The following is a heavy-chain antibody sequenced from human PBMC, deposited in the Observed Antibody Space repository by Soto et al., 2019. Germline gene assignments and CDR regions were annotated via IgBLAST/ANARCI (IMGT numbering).Heavy chain of an antibody. CDR3: ARGDCSSTSCYGGVFDY. CDR1: GFTFSSNS. CDR2: ISSSNTI. J-gene: IGHJ4*02. V-gene: IGHV3-48*01. D-gene: IGHD2-2*01. Sequence: GGSLRLSCAASGFTFSSNSMNWVRQAPGKGLEWLSYISSSNTIYYADSAKGRFTISRDNAKSSLYLQMNSLRAEDTAVYYCARGDCSSTSCYGGVFDYWGQGTLVTVSS.